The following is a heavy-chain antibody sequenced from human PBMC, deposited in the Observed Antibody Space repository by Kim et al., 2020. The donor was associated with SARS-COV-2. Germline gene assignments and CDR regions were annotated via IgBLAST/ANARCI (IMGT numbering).Heavy chain of an antibody. CDR2: ISFSGTYI. J-gene: IGHJ6*02. CDR1: RFTFPTYH. D-gene: IGHD3-9*01. V-gene: IGHV3-21*01. CDR3: ARFDGNGLDV. Sequence: GGSLRLSCAASRFTFPTYHMNWVRQAPGKGLEWVSSISFSGTYIYYADSVRGRFTISRDNAKDSLSLQMNSLRAEDTGVYYCARFDGNGLDVWGQGT.